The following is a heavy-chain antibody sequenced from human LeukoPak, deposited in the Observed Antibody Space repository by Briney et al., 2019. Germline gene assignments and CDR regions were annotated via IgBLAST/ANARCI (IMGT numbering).Heavy chain of an antibody. CDR1: GYTFTSYD. CDR2: INPNSGGT. V-gene: IGHV1-2*02. J-gene: IGHJ4*02. Sequence: GASVKVSCKASGYTFTSYDINWVRQATGQGLEWMGWINPNSGGTNYAQKFQGRVTMTRDTSISTAYMELSRLRSDDTAVYYCARGGGWPTRGAGDYWGQGTLVTVSS. CDR3: ARGGGWPTRGAGDY. D-gene: IGHD6-19*01.